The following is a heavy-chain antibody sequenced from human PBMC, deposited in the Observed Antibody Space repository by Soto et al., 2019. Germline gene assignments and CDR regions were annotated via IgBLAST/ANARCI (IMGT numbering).Heavy chain of an antibody. CDR3: ARDAPPADH. CDR2: ISAYNGNT. J-gene: IGHJ4*02. V-gene: IGHV1-18*01. Sequence: QVQLVQSGAEVKKPGASVKVSCKASGYTFTSYYISWVRQAPGQGLEWMGWISAYNGNTNYAQKLQGRVTMTPDKATSTAFMELRSPRSDDTAVYYCARDAPPADHWGQGTLVTVSS. CDR1: GYTFTSYY.